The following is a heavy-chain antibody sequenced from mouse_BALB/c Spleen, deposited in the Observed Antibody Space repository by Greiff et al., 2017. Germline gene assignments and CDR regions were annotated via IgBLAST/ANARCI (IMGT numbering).Heavy chain of an antibody. Sequence: EVKLMESGGDLVKPGGSLKLSCAASGFTFSSYGMSWVRQTPDKRLEWVATISSGGSYTYYPDSVKGRFTISRDNAKNTLYLQMSSLKSEDTAMYYCARPKAWFACWGQGTLVTVSA. J-gene: IGHJ3*01. CDR1: GFTFSSYG. CDR3: ARPKAWFAC. V-gene: IGHV5-6*01. CDR2: ISSGGSYT.